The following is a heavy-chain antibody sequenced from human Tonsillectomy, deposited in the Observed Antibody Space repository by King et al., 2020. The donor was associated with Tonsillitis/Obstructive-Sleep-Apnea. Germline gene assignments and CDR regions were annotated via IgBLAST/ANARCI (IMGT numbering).Heavy chain of an antibody. CDR3: ARARVVPAAGPYFDY. J-gene: IGHJ4*02. Sequence: QVQLVESGAEVKKPGASVKVSFKASGYTFTSYGISWVRQAPGQVLEWMGWIRAYNGCTNFNRKRQGRVTMTTDTSTRTADMELRSLRSDDTAVYYCARARVVPAAGPYFDYWGQGTLVTVSS. D-gene: IGHD2-2*01. CDR2: IRAYNGCT. CDR1: GYTFTSYG. V-gene: IGHV1-18*01.